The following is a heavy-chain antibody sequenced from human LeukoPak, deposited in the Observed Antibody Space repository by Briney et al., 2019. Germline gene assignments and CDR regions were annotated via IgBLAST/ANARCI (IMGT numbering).Heavy chain of an antibody. CDR1: GGSISSYY. CDR3: ARFLLVGDGSFDI. D-gene: IGHD2-2*01. Sequence: SETLSLTCTVSGGSISSYYWSWIRQPPGKGLEWIGYIYYSGSTNYNPSLKTRVTISVDTSKNQFSLKLSSVTAADTAVYYCARFLLVGDGSFDIWGQGTMVTVSS. CDR2: IYYSGST. J-gene: IGHJ3*02. V-gene: IGHV4-59*01.